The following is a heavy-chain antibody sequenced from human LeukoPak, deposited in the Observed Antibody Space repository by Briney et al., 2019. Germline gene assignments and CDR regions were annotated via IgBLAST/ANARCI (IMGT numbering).Heavy chain of an antibody. V-gene: IGHV1-69*04. Sequence: ASVKVSCKASGGTFSSYAISWVRQASGQGLEWMGRIIPIFGIANYAQKFQGRVTITADKSTSTAYMELSSLRSEDTAVYYCARDSHPVPAASGSWFDPWGQGTLVTVSS. CDR1: GGTFSSYA. J-gene: IGHJ5*02. D-gene: IGHD2-2*01. CDR3: ARDSHPVPAASGSWFDP. CDR2: IIPIFGIA.